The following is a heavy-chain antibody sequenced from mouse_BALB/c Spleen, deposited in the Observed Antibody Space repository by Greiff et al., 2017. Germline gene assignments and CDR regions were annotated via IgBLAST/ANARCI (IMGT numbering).Heavy chain of an antibody. V-gene: IGHV1S127*01. CDR2: IDPSDSYT. CDR1: GYTFTSYW. CDR3: TREDQVEGFAY. J-gene: IGHJ3*01. D-gene: IGHD1-1*01. Sequence: VQLQQSGAELVKPGASVKMSCKASGYTFTSYWMHWVKQRPGQGLEWIGVIDPSDSYTSYNQKFKGKATLTVDTSSSTAYMQLSSLTSEDSAVYYCTREDQVEGFAYWGQGTLVTVSA.